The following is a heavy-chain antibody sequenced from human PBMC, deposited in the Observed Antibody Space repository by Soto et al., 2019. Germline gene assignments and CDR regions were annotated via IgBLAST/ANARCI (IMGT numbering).Heavy chain of an antibody. CDR2: VQYSGNT. CDR1: GDSVRSGSYS. CDR3: ARADGTGGKRPRLVY. Sequence: SETLSLTCIVSGDSVRSGSYSWTWIRQAPGKGLEWIGFVQYSGNTNYNPSLMSRVTISLDSSRNQFSLNLNSVTAADTAFYYCARADGTGGKRPRLVYWGQGTLVTVSS. V-gene: IGHV4-61*01. D-gene: IGHD1-26*01. J-gene: IGHJ4*02.